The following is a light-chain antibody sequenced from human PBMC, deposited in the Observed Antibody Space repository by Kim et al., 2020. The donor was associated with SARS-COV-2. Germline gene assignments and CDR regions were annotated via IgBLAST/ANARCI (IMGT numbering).Light chain of an antibody. CDR1: SSNNGNNY. CDR2: DNN. J-gene: IGLJ3*02. CDR3: GTWDSSLSAGV. Sequence: QSVLTQPPSVSAAPGQKVTISCSGSSSNNGNNYVSWYQQLPGTAPKLLIYDNNKRPSGIPDRFSGSKSGTSATLGITGLQTRDEADYYCGTWDSSLSAGVFGGGTQLTVL. V-gene: IGLV1-51*01.